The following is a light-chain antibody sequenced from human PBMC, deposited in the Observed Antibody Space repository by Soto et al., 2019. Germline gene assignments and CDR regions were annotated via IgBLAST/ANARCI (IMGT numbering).Light chain of an antibody. V-gene: IGLV2-14*01. CDR2: EVS. J-gene: IGLJ1*01. Sequence: QSVLTQPASVSGSPGQSSTISCTGTSSDVGGYNFVSWYQQHPGKAPKLMIYEVSYRPSGVSNRFSGSKSGNTASLTISGLQAEDEADYYCSSYTSSSTYVFGTGTKVTVL. CDR3: SSYTSSSTYV. CDR1: SSDVGGYNF.